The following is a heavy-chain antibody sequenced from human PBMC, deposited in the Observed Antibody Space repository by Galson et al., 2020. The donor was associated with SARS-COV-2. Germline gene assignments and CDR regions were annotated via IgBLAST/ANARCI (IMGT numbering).Heavy chain of an antibody. CDR3: AKDRWLGSYGMDV. V-gene: IGHV3-23*01. Sequence: GGSLRLSCAASGFTFTTYAMSWVRQAPGKGLEWVSTISGSGAATYYADSVKGRFTISRGNSKNTLYLQMNSLRAEDTALYYCAKDRWLGSYGMDVWGQGTTVTVSS. D-gene: IGHD6-19*01. CDR2: ISGSGAAT. CDR1: GFTFTTYA. J-gene: IGHJ6*02.